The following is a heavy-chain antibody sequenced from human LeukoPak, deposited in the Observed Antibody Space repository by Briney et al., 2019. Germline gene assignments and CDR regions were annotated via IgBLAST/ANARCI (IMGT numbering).Heavy chain of an antibody. D-gene: IGHD4/OR15-4a*01. CDR3: ASGDYGDPPLNY. CDR2: IIPIFGTA. J-gene: IGHJ4*02. CDR1: GGTFSSYA. Sequence: SAKVSCKACGGTFSSYAISWVRQDPGQGLEWMGGIIPIFGTANYAQKFQGRVTITADESTSTAYMELSSLRSEDTAVYYCASGDYGDPPLNYWGQGTLVTVSS. V-gene: IGHV1-69*13.